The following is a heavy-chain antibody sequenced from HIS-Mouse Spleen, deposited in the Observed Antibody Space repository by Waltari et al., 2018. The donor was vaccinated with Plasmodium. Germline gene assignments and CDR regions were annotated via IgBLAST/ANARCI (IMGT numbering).Heavy chain of an antibody. V-gene: IGHV3-7*04. CDR3: ARARAPDY. CDR2: IKQDGSEK. Sequence: EVQLVESGGGLVQPGGSLRLSCAASGFTFSSDWMSWVRQAPGKGLEWVANIKQDGSEKYYVDSVKGRFTISRDNAKNSLYLQMNSLRAEDTAVYYCARARAPDYWGQGTLVTVSS. CDR1: GFTFSSDW. J-gene: IGHJ4*02. D-gene: IGHD3-10*01.